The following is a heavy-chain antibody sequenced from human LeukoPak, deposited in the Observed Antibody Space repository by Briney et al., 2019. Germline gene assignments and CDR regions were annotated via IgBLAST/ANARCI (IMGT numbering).Heavy chain of an antibody. Sequence: SETLSLSCTVSGGSISSHYWSWIRQSPGKGLEWIGYTYYSGSTNYNPSLKSRVTIPVDTSKNQFSLNLSSVPAADTAVYYCARGAGYCTSTSCYTFDNWGQGTLVTVSS. V-gene: IGHV4-59*11. CDR3: ARGAGYCTSTSCYTFDN. CDR2: TYYSGST. D-gene: IGHD2-2*02. J-gene: IGHJ4*02. CDR1: GGSISSHY.